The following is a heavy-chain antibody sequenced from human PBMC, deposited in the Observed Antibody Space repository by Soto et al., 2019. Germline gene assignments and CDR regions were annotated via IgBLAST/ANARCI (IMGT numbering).Heavy chain of an antibody. D-gene: IGHD3-10*01. CDR3: AKDQYYGSGSYYNVFDY. CDR1: GFTFSSYA. Sequence: PGGSLRLSCAASGFTFSSYAMSWVRQAPGKGLEWVSAISGSGGSTYYADSAKGRFTISRDNSKNTLYLQMNSLRAEDTAVYYCAKDQYYGSGSYYNVFDYWGQGTLVTVSS. J-gene: IGHJ4*02. CDR2: ISGSGGST. V-gene: IGHV3-23*01.